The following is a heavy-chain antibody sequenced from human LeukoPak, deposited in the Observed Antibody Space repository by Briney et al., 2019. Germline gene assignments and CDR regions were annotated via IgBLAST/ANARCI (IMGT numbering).Heavy chain of an antibody. D-gene: IGHD4-17*01. V-gene: IGHV4-31*03. J-gene: IGHJ6*02. CDR3: ARVYGDPSDYYYYGLDV. CDR2: IYYSGST. CDR1: GGSISSGGYY. Sequence: SQALSLTCTVSGGSISSGGYYWSWIRQHPGKGLEWIGYIYYSGSTYYNPSLKSRVTISVDTSKNQFSLKLSSVTAADTAVYYCARVYGDPSDYYYYGLDVWGQGTTVTVSS.